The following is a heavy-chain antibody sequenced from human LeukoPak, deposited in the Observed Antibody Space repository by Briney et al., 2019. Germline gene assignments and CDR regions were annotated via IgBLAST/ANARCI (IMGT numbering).Heavy chain of an antibody. CDR3: ARVTMLRGVIGTNGMDI. Sequence: ASVKVSCKASGYTFTNYYIHWVRQAPGQGLEWMGVIILSGGDTTYAQRFQGRVTMTRDTSTSTVYMELTSLRSEDTAVYYCARVTMLRGVIGTNGMDIWGQGTTVTVSS. CDR2: IILSGGDT. CDR1: GYTFTNYY. J-gene: IGHJ6*02. D-gene: IGHD3-10*01. V-gene: IGHV1-46*01.